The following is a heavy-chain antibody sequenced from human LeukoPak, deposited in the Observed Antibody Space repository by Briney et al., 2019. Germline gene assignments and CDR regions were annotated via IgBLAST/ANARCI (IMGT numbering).Heavy chain of an antibody. D-gene: IGHD6-13*01. CDR2: ISAGSINT. Sequence: GGSLRLSCVVSGFTFSNFAMSWVRQAPGKGLEWVSAISAGSINTYYADSVKGRFTISRDNSKNTLYLQVNSLRAEATALYSCAKLGRRQEGPAAAGSFFDCWGQGTLVTVSS. V-gene: IGHV3-23*01. CDR1: GFTFSNFA. CDR3: AKLGRRQEGPAAAGSFFDC. J-gene: IGHJ4*02.